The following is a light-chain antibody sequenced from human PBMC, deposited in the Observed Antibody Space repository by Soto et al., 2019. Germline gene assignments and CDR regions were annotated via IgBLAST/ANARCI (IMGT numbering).Light chain of an antibody. CDR2: DVT. Sequence: QSALTQPASVSGSPGQSITISCTGTSSDVGGYNYVSWYQQHPGKAPKLMIYDVTNRPSGVSNRFSGSKSGSTASLTISGLQAEDEADYYCCSYTSSDTLVFGGGTKVTVL. V-gene: IGLV2-14*03. CDR3: CSYTSSDTLV. J-gene: IGLJ2*01. CDR1: SSDVGGYNY.